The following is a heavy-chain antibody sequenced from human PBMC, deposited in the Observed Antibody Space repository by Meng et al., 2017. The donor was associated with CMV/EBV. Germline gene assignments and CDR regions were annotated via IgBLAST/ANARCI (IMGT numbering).Heavy chain of an antibody. CDR3: AKDRGVFWSGYFDS. CDR1: GFTFDNYA. CDR2: INWSSSSI. V-gene: IGHV3-9*03. Sequence: GGSLRLSCSASGFTFDNYAMHWVPQVPGKGLGWVAGINWSSSSIGYADSVSGRFTISRDNAKKFLYLQMNSLRVEDMALYFCAKDRGVFWSGYFDSWGQGTLVTVSS. D-gene: IGHD3-3*01. J-gene: IGHJ4*02.